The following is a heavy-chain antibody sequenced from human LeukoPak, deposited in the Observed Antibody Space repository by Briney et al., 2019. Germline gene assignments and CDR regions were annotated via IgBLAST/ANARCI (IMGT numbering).Heavy chain of an antibody. V-gene: IGHV3-15*01. CDR2: IKSKTDGGTT. Sequence: PGGSLRLSCAASGFTFSNAWMSWVRQAPGKGLEWVGRIKSKTDGGTTDYAAPVKGRFTISRDDSKNTLYLQMNSLKTEDTAVYYCTTGRSAYCSGGSCYAPTPFDYWGQGTLVTVSS. J-gene: IGHJ4*02. D-gene: IGHD2-15*01. CDR1: GFTFSNAW. CDR3: TTGRSAYCSGGSCYAPTPFDY.